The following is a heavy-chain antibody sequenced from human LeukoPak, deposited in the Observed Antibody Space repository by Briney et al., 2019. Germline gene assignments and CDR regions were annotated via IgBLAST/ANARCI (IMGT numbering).Heavy chain of an antibody. CDR1: GYTFTGYY. V-gene: IGHV1-2*02. D-gene: IGHD6-13*01. CDR3: ARVAPGYSSSWYPFDY. J-gene: IGHJ4*02. CDR2: INPNSGGT. Sequence: ASVKVSCKASGYTFTGYYMHWVRQAPGQGLEWTGWINPNSGGTNYAQKFQGRVTMTRDTSISTAYMELSRLRSDDTAVYYCARVAPGYSSSWYPFDYWGQGTLVTVSS.